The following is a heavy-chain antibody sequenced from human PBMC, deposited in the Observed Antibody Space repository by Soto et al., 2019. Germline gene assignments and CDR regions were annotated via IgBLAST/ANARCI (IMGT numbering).Heavy chain of an antibody. Sequence: QVQLQESGPGLVKPSGTLSLTCAVSGGSISSSNWWSWVRQPPGKGLEWIGEIYHSGSTNYNPSLKSRVTISVDKSKSQFSLKLGSVTAADTAVYYCARDPRSDYDFWSGYFPWGQGTLVTVSS. J-gene: IGHJ5*02. CDR2: IYHSGST. D-gene: IGHD3-3*01. CDR1: GGSISSSNW. V-gene: IGHV4-4*02. CDR3: ARDPRSDYDFWSGYFP.